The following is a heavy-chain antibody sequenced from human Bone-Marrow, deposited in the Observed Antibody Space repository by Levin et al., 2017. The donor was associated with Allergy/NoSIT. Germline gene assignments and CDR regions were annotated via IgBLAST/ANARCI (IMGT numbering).Heavy chain of an antibody. J-gene: IGHJ4*02. V-gene: IGHV3-66*01. Sequence: GESLKISCAASGVTVSNNYMTWVRQPPGKGLELVSLIYSGGGIHYADSVKGRFIISRDSSKNTVYLQMNSVRTEDTAVYYCARNRPETANGYWGQGTLVTVSS. CDR3: ARNRPETANGY. CDR1: GVTVSNNY. D-gene: IGHD1-14*01. CDR2: IYSGGGI.